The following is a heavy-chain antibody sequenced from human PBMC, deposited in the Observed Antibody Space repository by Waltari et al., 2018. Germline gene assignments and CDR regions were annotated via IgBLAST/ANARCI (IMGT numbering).Heavy chain of an antibody. V-gene: IGHV3-21*01. Sequence: EVHLVESGGGLVKPGGSLRLSCAASGFTFSLYTMTWVRQAPGKGLEWVSSISRNGNYIHYADSVKGRFTISRDNAENSLYLQVKALRVEDTAVYYCTGNDSMRDYWGQGTLVTVSS. CDR2: ISRNGNYI. D-gene: IGHD2-21*01. J-gene: IGHJ4*02. CDR3: TGNDSMRDY. CDR1: GFTFSLYT.